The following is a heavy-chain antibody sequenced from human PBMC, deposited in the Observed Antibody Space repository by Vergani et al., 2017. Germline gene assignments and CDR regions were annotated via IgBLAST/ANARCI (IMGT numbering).Heavy chain of an antibody. Sequence: QVQLVESAGGVVQPGGSLRLSCAASGFTFSNFGMHWIRQAPAKGLQWLAYIGKDGINTGYRAAVKGRFTVSRANSKDILYLQMESLRSEDTALYYCAKYLRDSTDGLPDSWGPGTLVIVSS. D-gene: IGHD2-21*02. V-gene: IGHV3-30*02. J-gene: IGHJ4*02. CDR2: IGKDGINT. CDR3: AKYLRDSTDGLPDS. CDR1: GFTFSNFG.